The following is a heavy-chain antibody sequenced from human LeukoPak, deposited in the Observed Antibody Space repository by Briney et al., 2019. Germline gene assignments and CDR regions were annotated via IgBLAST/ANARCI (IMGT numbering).Heavy chain of an antibody. CDR3: ARDAGYSGSWFNFDY. CDR1: GFTFDDYT. D-gene: IGHD6-13*01. V-gene: IGHV3-43*01. Sequence: GESLRLSCAASGFTFDDYTMHWVRQAPGKGLEWVSFINWDGGSTYYADSMKGRFTISRDNAKNSLYLQMNSLRAEDTAVYYCARDAGYSGSWFNFDYWGQGTLVTVSS. J-gene: IGHJ4*02. CDR2: INWDGGST.